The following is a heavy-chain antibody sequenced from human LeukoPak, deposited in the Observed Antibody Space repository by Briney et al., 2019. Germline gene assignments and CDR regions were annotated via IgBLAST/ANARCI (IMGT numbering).Heavy chain of an antibody. J-gene: IGHJ6*02. Sequence: GGSLRLSCAASGFTFSSYEMNWVRQAPGKGLEWVSYISSSGSTIYYADSVKGRFTISRDNAKNSLYLQMNSLRAEDTAVYYCARGYSYGLYYYGMDVWGQGTTATVSS. CDR1: GFTFSSYE. CDR3: ARGYSYGLYYYGMDV. D-gene: IGHD5-18*01. CDR2: ISSSGSTI. V-gene: IGHV3-48*03.